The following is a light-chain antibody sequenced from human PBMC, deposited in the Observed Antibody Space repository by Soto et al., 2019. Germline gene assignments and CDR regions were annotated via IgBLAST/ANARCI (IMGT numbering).Light chain of an antibody. J-gene: IGLJ2*01. CDR3: SSYTAINTVT. V-gene: IGLV2-14*01. CDR2: EVT. Sequence: QSVLTQPASVSGSPGQSITISCTGTSSDVGGYNYVSWYQQHPGKGPKLMIYEVTNRPSGVSFRFSGSKSGNTASLTISGLQAEDEADYYCSSYTAINTVTFGGGTQLIVL. CDR1: SSDVGGYNY.